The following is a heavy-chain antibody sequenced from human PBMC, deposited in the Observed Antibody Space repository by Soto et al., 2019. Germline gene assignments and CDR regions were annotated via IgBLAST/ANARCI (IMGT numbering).Heavy chain of an antibody. CDR1: GGSFSGYY. J-gene: IGHJ4*02. V-gene: IGHV4-34*01. Sequence: SETLSLTCAVYGGSFSGYYWSWIRQPPGKGLEWIGEINHSGSTNYNPSLKSRVTISVDTSKNQFSLKLSSVTAADTAVYYCARAPGNWNPPLLWGQGTLVTVSS. CDR3: ARAPGNWNPPLL. CDR2: INHSGST. D-gene: IGHD1-1*01.